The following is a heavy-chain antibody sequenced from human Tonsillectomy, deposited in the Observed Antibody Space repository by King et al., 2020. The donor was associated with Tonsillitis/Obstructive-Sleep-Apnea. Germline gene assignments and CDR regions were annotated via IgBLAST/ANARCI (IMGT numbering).Heavy chain of an antibody. Sequence: VQLVESGGGLVQPGGSLRLSCAASGLTVSSNYMSWVRQAPGKGLEWVSFIYSGGSTYYADSVKGRFTISRDNSKNTLYLQMNSLRAEDTAVYYCARVDLSSTSCRTFGGQGTLVT. CDR1: GLTVSSNY. J-gene: IGHJ4*02. CDR2: IYSGGST. D-gene: IGHD2-2*01. CDR3: ARVDLSSTSCRTF. V-gene: IGHV3-66*01.